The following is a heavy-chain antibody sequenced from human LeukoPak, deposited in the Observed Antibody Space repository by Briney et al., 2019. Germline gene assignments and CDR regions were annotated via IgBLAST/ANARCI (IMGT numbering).Heavy chain of an antibody. V-gene: IGHV3-30*02. CDR1: GFTFSSYG. Sequence: PGGSLRLSCAASGFTFSSYGMHWVRQAPGKGLEWVAIIRFDGSNKHYADSVKGRFTISRDNSKNTLYLQMNSLRAEDTAVYYCAKGEMVRGVIIGRVRNYYMDVWGKGTTVTISS. D-gene: IGHD3-10*01. J-gene: IGHJ6*03. CDR3: AKGEMVRGVIIGRVRNYYMDV. CDR2: IRFDGSNK.